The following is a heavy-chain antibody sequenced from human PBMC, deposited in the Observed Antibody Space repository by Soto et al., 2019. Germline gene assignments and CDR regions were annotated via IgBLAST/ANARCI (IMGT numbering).Heavy chain of an antibody. D-gene: IGHD4-17*01. V-gene: IGHV3-23*01. Sequence: GGSLRLSCAASGFSFRSYAMSWVRQAPGKGLGWVSAISGSDGRTYYADSVKGRFTISRDNSKNTLYLQMNSLRAEDTAVYYCAKFYDYGDRNYWYFDPWGRGTLVTVSS. CDR3: AKFYDYGDRNYWYFDP. J-gene: IGHJ2*01. CDR2: ISGSDGRT. CDR1: GFSFRSYA.